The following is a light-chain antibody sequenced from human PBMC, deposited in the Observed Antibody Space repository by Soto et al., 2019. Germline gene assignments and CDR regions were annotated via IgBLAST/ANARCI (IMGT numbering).Light chain of an antibody. V-gene: IGKV1-39*01. CDR1: QTINKF. Sequence: DIQMTQSPASLSASVGDRVTITCRASQTINKFLSWYQQKPGKAPKLLIYAASSLQSGVPSRFTGSGSGTDFTLTISSLQPEDFATYFCQQTYSVPPVTFGQGTRLEIK. CDR3: QQTYSVPPVT. J-gene: IGKJ5*01. CDR2: AAS.